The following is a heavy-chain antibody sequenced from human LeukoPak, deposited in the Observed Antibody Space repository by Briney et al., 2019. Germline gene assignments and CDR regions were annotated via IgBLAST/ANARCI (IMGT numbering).Heavy chain of an antibody. D-gene: IGHD3-22*01. J-gene: IGHJ4*02. CDR2: ISTNGDRT. Sequence: GGSLRLSCAASGLTFSNYAMTWVRQAPGKGLEWVSAISTNGDRTYYADSVKGRFTVSRDNFKNTLYLQMNSLRAEDTAVYYCARRAPHYDSSGYYSAGAYYFDYWGQGTLVTVSS. V-gene: IGHV3-23*01. CDR1: GLTFSNYA. CDR3: ARRAPHYDSSGYYSAGAYYFDY.